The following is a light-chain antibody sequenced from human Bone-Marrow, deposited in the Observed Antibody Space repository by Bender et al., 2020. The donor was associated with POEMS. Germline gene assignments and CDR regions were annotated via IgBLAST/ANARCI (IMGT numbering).Light chain of an antibody. CDR2: EDT. V-gene: IGLV2-14*02. CDR1: SSDVGNYNL. J-gene: IGLJ3*02. Sequence: QSALTQPASVSGSPGQSITISCTGTSSDVGNYNLVSWYQQHPGKVPKLIIFEDTKRPSGVSNRFSGSKSGNTASLTISGLQAEDEADYYCDSYTSSGTRVFGGGTKVTVL. CDR3: DSYTSSGTRV.